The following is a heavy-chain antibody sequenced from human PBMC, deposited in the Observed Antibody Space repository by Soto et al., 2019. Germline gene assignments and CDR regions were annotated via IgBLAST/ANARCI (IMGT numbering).Heavy chain of an antibody. Sequence: VQLVQSGAEVKKPGASVKVSCKASGYTFTSCGITWVRQAPGQGLEWMGWISAYNGDTNYAPRLQGRVTMTTDTSTSTVYMELKSLKSDDTAVYYCARDQEYSTSGLYWFDLWGQGTLVTVSS. CDR2: ISAYNGDT. CDR1: GYTFTSCG. J-gene: IGHJ5*02. CDR3: ARDQEYSTSGLYWFDL. D-gene: IGHD6-6*01. V-gene: IGHV1-18*04.